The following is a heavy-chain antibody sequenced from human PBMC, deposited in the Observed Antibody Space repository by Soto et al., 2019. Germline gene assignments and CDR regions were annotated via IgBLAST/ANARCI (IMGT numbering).Heavy chain of an antibody. CDR1: GFTFSSYA. CDR3: ANHPRYCSGGSCYGDTYYYYMDV. J-gene: IGHJ6*03. Sequence: GGSLRLSCAASGFTFSSYAMSWVRQAPGKGLEWVSVISGSGGSTYYADSVKGRFTISRDNSKNTLYLQMNSLRAEDTAVYYCANHPRYCSGGSCYGDTYYYYMDVWGKGTTVTVSS. D-gene: IGHD2-15*01. CDR2: ISGSGGST. V-gene: IGHV3-23*01.